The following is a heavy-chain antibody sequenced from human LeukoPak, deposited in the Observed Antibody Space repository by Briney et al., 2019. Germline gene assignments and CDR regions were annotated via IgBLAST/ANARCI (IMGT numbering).Heavy chain of an antibody. CDR3: ARGHIAVAGSDY. D-gene: IGHD6-13*01. CDR2: IYTSGDT. J-gene: IGHJ4*02. V-gene: IGHV4-4*07. CDR1: GGSISTYY. Sequence: TSETLSLTCTVSGGSISTYYWSWIRQPAGKGLEWIGRIYTSGDTNYNPSLKSRVTMSMATSKNQFSLNLSSVTAADTAMYYCARGHIAVAGSDYWGQGILVTVSS.